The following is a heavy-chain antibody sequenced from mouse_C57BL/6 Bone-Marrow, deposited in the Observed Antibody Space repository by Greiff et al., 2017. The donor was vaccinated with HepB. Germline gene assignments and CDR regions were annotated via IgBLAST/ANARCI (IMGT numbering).Heavy chain of an antibody. Sequence: DVMLVESGGGLVKPGGSLKLSCAASGFTFSDYGMHWVRQAPEKGLEWVAYISSGSSTIYYADTVKGRFTISRDNAKNTLFLQMTSLRSEDTAMYYCARRSGQLYYGNSFAYWGQGTLVTVSA. CDR2: ISSGSSTI. CDR1: GFTFSDYG. J-gene: IGHJ3*01. CDR3: ARRSGQLYYGNSFAY. D-gene: IGHD2-1*01. V-gene: IGHV5-17*01.